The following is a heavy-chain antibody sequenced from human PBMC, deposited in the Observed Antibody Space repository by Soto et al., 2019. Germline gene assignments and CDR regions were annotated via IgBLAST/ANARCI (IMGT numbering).Heavy chain of an antibody. CDR2: VYHSGRT. V-gene: IGHV4-39*01. D-gene: IGHD2-15*01. CDR3: ARHGVPGYCSGGSCYLDS. Sequence: PSETLSLTCSVSGDSISSSGSYWAWIRQAPGKGLEWIGTVYHSGRTYINPSLRSRVTISVDTAKNHFSLKVTSVTAADTAVYHCARHGVPGYCSGGSCYLDSWGQGTLVTVSS. J-gene: IGHJ4*02. CDR1: GDSISSSGSY.